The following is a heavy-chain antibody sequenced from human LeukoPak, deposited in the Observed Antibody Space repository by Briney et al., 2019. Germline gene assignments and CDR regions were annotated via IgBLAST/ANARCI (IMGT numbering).Heavy chain of an antibody. V-gene: IGHV4-31*03. J-gene: IGHJ4*02. Sequence: SETLSLTCTVSGGSISSGGYYWSWIRQHPGKGLEWIGYIYYSGSTYYNPSLKSRVTISVDTSKNQFSLKLSSATAADTAVYYCARGGPYSGSYFDYWGQGTLVTVSS. CDR1: GGSISSGGYY. CDR2: IYYSGST. D-gene: IGHD1-26*01. CDR3: ARGGPYSGSYFDY.